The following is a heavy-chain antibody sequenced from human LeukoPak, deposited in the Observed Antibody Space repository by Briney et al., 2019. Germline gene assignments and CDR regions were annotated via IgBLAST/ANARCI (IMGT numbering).Heavy chain of an antibody. CDR1: GYTFTSYG. J-gene: IGHJ6*02. CDR2: ISAYNGNT. V-gene: IGHV1-18*01. CDR3: AISSGQLVGVENYGMDV. Sequence: ASVKVSCKASGYTFTSYGISWVRQAPGQGLEWMGWISAYNGNTNYAQKLQGRVTMTTDTSTSTAYMELRSLRSDDTAVYYCAISSGQLVGVENYGMDVWGQGTTVTVSS. D-gene: IGHD6-13*01.